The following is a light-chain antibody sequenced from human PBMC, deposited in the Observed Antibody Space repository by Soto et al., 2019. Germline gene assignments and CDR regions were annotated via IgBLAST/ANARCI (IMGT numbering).Light chain of an antibody. V-gene: IGKV1-39*01. Sequence: DIPLTPSPSSLSASVGARISITCRTSQAVGYYLNWYQERPGKAPKVLIYAVSDLARGVPPRFSACGSGTDFTLTISRLEPEDFATYYCQRSGIPWTFGPGTKVEMK. CDR3: QRSGIPWT. CDR2: AVS. CDR1: QAVGYY. J-gene: IGKJ1*01.